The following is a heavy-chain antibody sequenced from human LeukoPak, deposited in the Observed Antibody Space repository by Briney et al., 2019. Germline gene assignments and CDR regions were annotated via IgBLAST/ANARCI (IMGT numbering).Heavy chain of an antibody. V-gene: IGHV1-69*13. Sequence: ASVKVSCKASGGTFSSYAISWVRQAPGQGLEWMGGIIPIFGTANYAQKFQGRVTITADESTSTAYMELSSLRSEDTAVYYCARSLGPKADDRSGYYLNWGQGTLVTVSS. CDR2: IIPIFGTA. CDR1: GGTFSSYA. D-gene: IGHD3-22*01. J-gene: IGHJ4*02. CDR3: ARSLGPKADDRSGYYLN.